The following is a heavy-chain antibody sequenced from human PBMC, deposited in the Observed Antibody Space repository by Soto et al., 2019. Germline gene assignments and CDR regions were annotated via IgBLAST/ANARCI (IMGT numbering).Heavy chain of an antibody. CDR1: GGTFSSYA. CDR2: IIPIFGTA. D-gene: IGHD3-16*01. J-gene: IGHJ5*02. V-gene: IGHV1-69*13. Sequence: GASVKVSCKASGGTFSSYAISWVRQAPGQGLEWMGGIIPIFGTANYAQKFQGRVTITADESTSTAYMELSSLRSEDTAVYYCALGISAYNWFDPWGQGTLVTVSS. CDR3: ALGISAYNWFDP.